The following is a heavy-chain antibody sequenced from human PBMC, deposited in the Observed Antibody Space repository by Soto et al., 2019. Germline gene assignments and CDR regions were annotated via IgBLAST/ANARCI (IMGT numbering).Heavy chain of an antibody. J-gene: IGHJ4*02. D-gene: IGHD3-3*01. V-gene: IGHV1-69*01. CDR2: IIPIFGTA. Sequence: QVQLVQSGAEVKKPGSSVKVSCKASGGTFSSYAISWVRQAPGQGLEWMGGIIPIFGTANYAQKFQGRVTITADESTITAYMELSSLRSEDTAVYYCARLYDFWSGYHMYYFDYWGQGTLVTVSS. CDR1: GGTFSSYA. CDR3: ARLYDFWSGYHMYYFDY.